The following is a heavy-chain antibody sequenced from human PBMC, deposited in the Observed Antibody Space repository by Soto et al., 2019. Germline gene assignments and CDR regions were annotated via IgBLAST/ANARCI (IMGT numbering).Heavy chain of an antibody. CDR3: ARSVVPAAMFFDY. V-gene: IGHV4-59*12. D-gene: IGHD2-2*01. CDR1: GGSINNYY. Sequence: SETLSLTCTVSGGSINNYYWNWIRQPPGKGLEWIAYIYYNGSTYNNPSLKSRVTISVDTPKNQFSLKLSSVTAADTAVYYCARSVVPAAMFFDYWGQGTLVTVSS. J-gene: IGHJ4*02. CDR2: IYYNGST.